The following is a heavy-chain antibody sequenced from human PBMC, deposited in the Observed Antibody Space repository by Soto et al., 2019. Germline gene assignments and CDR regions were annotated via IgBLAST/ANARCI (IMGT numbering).Heavy chain of an antibody. CDR2: INPSGGST. J-gene: IGHJ4*02. CDR3: ARDKESQEYYDSSGPERAFDY. V-gene: IGHV1-46*01. CDR1: GYTFTSYY. Sequence: QVQLVQSGAEVKKPGASVKVSCKASGYTFTSYYMHCVRQAPGQGLEWMGIINPSGGSTSYAQKFQGSASMTRDTSASTVYMELSSPRSEDTVVYYCARDKESQEYYDSSGPERAFDYWCQGPLVTLSS. D-gene: IGHD3-22*01.